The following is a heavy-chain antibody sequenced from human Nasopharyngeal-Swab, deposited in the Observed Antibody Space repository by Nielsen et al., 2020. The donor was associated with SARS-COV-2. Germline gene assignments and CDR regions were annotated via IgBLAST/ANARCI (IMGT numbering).Heavy chain of an antibody. J-gene: IGHJ4*02. D-gene: IGHD5-12*01. CDR1: GFTFSSYA. CDR3: ARGRYSGYDLGSGGFDY. V-gene: IGHV3-30-3*01. Sequence: GGSLRLSCAASGFTFSSYAMHWVRQAPGKGLEWVAVISYDGSNKYYADSVKGRFTISRDNSKNTLYLQMNSLRAEDTAVYYCARGRYSGYDLGSGGFDYWGQGTLVTVSS. CDR2: ISYDGSNK.